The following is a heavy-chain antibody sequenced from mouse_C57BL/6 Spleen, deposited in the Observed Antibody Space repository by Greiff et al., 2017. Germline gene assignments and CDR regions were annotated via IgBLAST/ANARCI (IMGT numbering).Heavy chain of an antibody. V-gene: IGHV5-15*01. Sequence: DVQLVESGGGLVQPGGSLKLSCAASGFTFSDYGMAWVRQAPRKGPEWVAFISNLAYSIYYADTVTGRFTISRENAKNTLYLEMSSLRSEDTAMYYCARLGYFDVWGTGTTVTVSS. J-gene: IGHJ1*03. CDR2: ISNLAYSI. CDR1: GFTFSDYG. CDR3: ARLGYFDV.